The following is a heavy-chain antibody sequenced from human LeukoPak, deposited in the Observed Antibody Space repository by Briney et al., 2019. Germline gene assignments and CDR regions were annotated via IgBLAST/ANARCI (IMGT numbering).Heavy chain of an antibody. D-gene: IGHD3-3*01. CDR2: IKSDGSST. J-gene: IGHJ4*02. V-gene: IGHV3-74*01. Sequence: GGSLRLSCAASGFTFSSYWMHWVRQAPGKGLVWVSRIKSDGSSTSYADSAKGRFTISRDNSKNTLYLQMNSLRAEDTAVYYCAKVGFSEMEWLLYSDHWGQGTLVTVSS. CDR3: AKVGFSEMEWLLYSDH. CDR1: GFTFSSYW.